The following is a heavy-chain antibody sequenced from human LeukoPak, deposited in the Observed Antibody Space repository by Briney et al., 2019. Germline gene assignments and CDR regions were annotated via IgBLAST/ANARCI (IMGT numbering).Heavy chain of an antibody. Sequence: GGSLRLSCAASGFTFSSYAMSWVRQAPGKGLEWVSAISGSGDSTYYADSVRGRFTISRDNSKNTLYLQMNSLRAEDTAVYYCARVGGIVVLPAAIPRMGLFNVWGKGTTVTISS. CDR2: ISGSGDST. CDR1: GFTFSSYA. J-gene: IGHJ6*04. V-gene: IGHV3-23*01. D-gene: IGHD2-2*01. CDR3: ARVGGIVVLPAAIPRMGLFNV.